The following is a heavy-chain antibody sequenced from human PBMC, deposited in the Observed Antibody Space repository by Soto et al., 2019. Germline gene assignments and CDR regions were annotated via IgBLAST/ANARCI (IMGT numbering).Heavy chain of an antibody. CDR1: GDTFTTYD. V-gene: IGHV1-8*01. J-gene: IGHJ4*02. CDR2: INPNSGNI. CDR3: ARGRASGSYYLLDY. D-gene: IGHD3-10*01. Sequence: ASVKVSCKASGDTFTTYDINWVRQATGHGLEWIGWINPNSGNIGYAQRFQGRVTMTRDTAIRTAYMEVSSLRSDDTAVYYCARGRASGSYYLLDYWGQGTLVTVSS.